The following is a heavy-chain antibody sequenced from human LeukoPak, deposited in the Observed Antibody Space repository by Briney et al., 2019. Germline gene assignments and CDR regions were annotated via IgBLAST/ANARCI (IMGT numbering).Heavy chain of an antibody. CDR2: ISSSSTYI. CDR3: ARDPRDGYCSSTSCYGALDI. J-gene: IGHJ3*02. V-gene: IGHV3-21*01. Sequence: GESLRLSCAASGFTFSSYSMNWVRQAPGKGLEWVSSISSSSTYIYYADSVKGRFTISRDNAKNSLYLQMNSLRDEDTAVYYCARDPRDGYCSSTSCYGALDIWGQGTMVTVSS. CDR1: GFTFSSYS. D-gene: IGHD2-2*01.